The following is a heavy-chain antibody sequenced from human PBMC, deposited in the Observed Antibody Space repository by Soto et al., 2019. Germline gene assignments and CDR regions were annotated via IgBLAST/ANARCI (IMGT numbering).Heavy chain of an antibody. J-gene: IGHJ6*03. V-gene: IGHV1-8*01. D-gene: IGHD3-3*01. CDR1: GYTFTSYD. CDR3: ARGGPFGDFWCGYITDGGYYYYYYMDV. Sequence: ASVNVSCKASGYTFTSYDINCVRQATGQGLEWMGWMNPNSGNTGYAQKFQGRVTMTRNTSISTAYMELSSLRSEDTAGYYCARGGPFGDFWCGYITDGGYYYYYYMDVWGKGTTVTVSS. CDR2: MNPNSGNT.